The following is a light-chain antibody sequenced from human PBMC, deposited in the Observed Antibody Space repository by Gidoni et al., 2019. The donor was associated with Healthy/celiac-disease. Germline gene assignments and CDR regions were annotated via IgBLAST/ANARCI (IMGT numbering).Light chain of an antibody. Sequence: DIQMTQSPSTLSASVGDRVTITCRASQSISDWLAWYQQKPGEAPNLLIYKASRLDSGVPSRFSGSGSGTEFALTISSLQPNDLATYYCQHYGSLWTFGQGTKVEIK. V-gene: IGKV1-5*03. J-gene: IGKJ1*01. CDR2: KAS. CDR1: QSISDW. CDR3: QHYGSLWT.